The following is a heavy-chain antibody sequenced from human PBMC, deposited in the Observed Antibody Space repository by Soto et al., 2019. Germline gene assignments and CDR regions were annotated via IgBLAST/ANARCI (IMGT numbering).Heavy chain of an antibody. J-gene: IGHJ4*02. Sequence: QVQLQESGPGLVKPSDTLSLTCAVSGYSISSSNWWGWIRQPPGKGLEWIGYIYYSGSTYYNPSLKGRVTMSVDKSKNQFSLKLSSVTAVDTAVYYCAAGGIVGATTADYWGQGTLVTVSS. D-gene: IGHD1-26*01. CDR3: AAGGIVGATTADY. V-gene: IGHV4-28*01. CDR2: IYYSGST. CDR1: GYSISSSNW.